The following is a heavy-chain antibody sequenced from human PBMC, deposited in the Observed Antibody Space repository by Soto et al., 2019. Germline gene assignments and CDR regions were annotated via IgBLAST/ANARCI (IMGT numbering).Heavy chain of an antibody. Sequence: PSETLSLTCAVYGGSFSGYYWSWIRQPPGKGLEWIGEINHSGSTNYNPSIKSRVTISVDTSKNQFSIKLSSVTAADTAVYYCARGNSSGFDYWGQGTLVTVSS. CDR1: GGSFSGYY. V-gene: IGHV4-34*01. D-gene: IGHD6-19*01. J-gene: IGHJ4*02. CDR3: ARGNSSGFDY. CDR2: INHSGST.